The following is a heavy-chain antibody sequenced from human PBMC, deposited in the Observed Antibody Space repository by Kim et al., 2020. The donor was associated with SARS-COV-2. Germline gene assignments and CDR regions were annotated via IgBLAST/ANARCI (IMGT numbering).Heavy chain of an antibody. D-gene: IGHD5-12*01. Sequence: SETLSLTCTVSGGSISSSSYYWGWIRQPPGKGLEWIGSIYYSGSTYYNPSLKSRVTISVDTSKNQFSLKLSSVTAADTAVYYCACGYSGYEYFDYWGQGTLVTVSS. CDR1: GGSISSSSYY. V-gene: IGHV4-39*07. CDR2: IYYSGST. J-gene: IGHJ4*02. CDR3: ACGYSGYEYFDY.